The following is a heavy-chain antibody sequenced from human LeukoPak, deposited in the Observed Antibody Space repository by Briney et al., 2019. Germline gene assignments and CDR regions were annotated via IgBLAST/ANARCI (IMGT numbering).Heavy chain of an antibody. CDR1: GYTFTSYY. CDR2: INPSGGNT. V-gene: IGHV1-46*01. J-gene: IGHJ3*02. Sequence: ASVKVSCKVSGYTFTSYYMHWVRQAPGQGPEWMGIINPSGGNTNYAQKLQGRVTMTTDTSTSTAYMELRSLRSDDTAVYYCAREGVGCSSTSCSAEAFDIWGQGTMVTVSS. CDR3: AREGVGCSSTSCSAEAFDI. D-gene: IGHD2-2*01.